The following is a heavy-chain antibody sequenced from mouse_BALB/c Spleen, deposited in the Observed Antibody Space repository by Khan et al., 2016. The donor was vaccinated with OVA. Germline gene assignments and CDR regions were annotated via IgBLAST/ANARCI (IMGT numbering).Heavy chain of an antibody. D-gene: IGHD2-14*01. CDR3: ARGGYGGFAY. CDR1: GYTFTSYD. CDR2: MFPGDGST. Sequence: QVQLQQSGAELVKPGASVKLSCKASGYTFTSYDINWVRQRPEQGLEWIGWMFPGDGSTKYYEIFKGKATLTTDKSSSTASMQLSRLPSEDSGALCCARGGYGGFAYWGQGTLVTVSA. V-gene: IGHV1S56*01. J-gene: IGHJ3*01.